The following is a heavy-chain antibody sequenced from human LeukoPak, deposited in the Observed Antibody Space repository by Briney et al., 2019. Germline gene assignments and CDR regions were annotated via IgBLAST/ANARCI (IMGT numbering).Heavy chain of an antibody. CDR1: GFTFSSYG. CDR3: AAALAIAVGGTTPGDY. D-gene: IGHD6-19*01. V-gene: IGHV3-23*01. J-gene: IGHJ4*02. CDR2: ISGSDGTT. Sequence: GRSLRLSCAASGFTFSSYGMSWVRQAPGKGLEWVLGISGSDGTTYYAGSVKGRFTISRDNAKNSLYLKMNSLRVEDTAVYYCAAALAIAVGGTTPGDYWGQGTLVTVSS.